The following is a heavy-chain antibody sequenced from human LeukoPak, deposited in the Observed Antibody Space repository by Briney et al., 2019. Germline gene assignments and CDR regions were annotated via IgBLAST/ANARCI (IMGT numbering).Heavy chain of an antibody. Sequence: ASVKVSCTASGYTFTSYAMHWVRQAPGQRLEWMGWINAGNGNTKYSQKFQGRVTITRDTSASTAYMELSSLRSEDTAVYYCARGGYSSPFFDPWGQGTLVTVSS. CDR1: GYTFTSYA. CDR2: INAGNGNT. CDR3: ARGGYSSPFFDP. V-gene: IGHV1-3*01. D-gene: IGHD6-13*01. J-gene: IGHJ5*02.